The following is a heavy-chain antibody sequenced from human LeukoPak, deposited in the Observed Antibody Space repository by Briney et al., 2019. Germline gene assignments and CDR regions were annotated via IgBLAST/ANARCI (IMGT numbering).Heavy chain of an antibody. V-gene: IGHV3-23*01. Sequence: GGSLRLSCAASGFTFSSYAMSWVRQAPGKGLEWVSGISGSGGSTYYADSVKGRFTISRDNSKNTLYLQMNSLRAEDTAVYYCAKVGSGWYYFDYWGQGTLVTVSS. D-gene: IGHD6-13*01. CDR2: ISGSGGST. CDR1: GFTFSSYA. CDR3: AKVGSGWYYFDY. J-gene: IGHJ4*02.